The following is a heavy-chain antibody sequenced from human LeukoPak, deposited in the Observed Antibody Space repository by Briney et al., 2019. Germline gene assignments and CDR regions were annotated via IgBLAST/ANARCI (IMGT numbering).Heavy chain of an antibody. CDR1: GGTFSSYA. CDR3: ARMTTVTTLAFDI. V-gene: IGHV1-2*02. D-gene: IGHD4-17*01. J-gene: IGHJ3*02. CDR2: INPNSGGT. Sequence: GASVKVSCKASGGTFSSYAISWVRQAPGQGLEWMGWINPNSGGTNYAQKFQGRVTMTRDTSISTAYMELSRLRSDDTAVYYCARMTTVTTLAFDIWGQGTMVTVSS.